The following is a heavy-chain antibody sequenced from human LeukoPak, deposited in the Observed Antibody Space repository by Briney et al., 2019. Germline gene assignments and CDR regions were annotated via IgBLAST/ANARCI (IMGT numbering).Heavy chain of an antibody. V-gene: IGHV4-4*07. CDR3: AGGYSYGWNYMDV. CDR1: GVSIRSYY. D-gene: IGHD5-18*01. Sequence: SETLSLTCTVSGVSIRSYYWSWIRQPAGKGLEWIGRFHTSGSTNYNPSLKSRVTISVDTSKNQFSLKLSSVTAADTAVYYCAGGYSYGWNYMDVWGKGTTVTISS. CDR2: FHTSGST. J-gene: IGHJ6*03.